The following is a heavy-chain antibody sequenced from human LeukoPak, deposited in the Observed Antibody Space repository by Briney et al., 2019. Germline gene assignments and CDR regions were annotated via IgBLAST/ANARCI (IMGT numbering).Heavy chain of an antibody. Sequence: GGSLRLSCAASGFIFSSYEMNWVRQAPGKGLEWVSYISSGGSTIYYADSVKGRFTISRDNAKNSLYLQMNSMRVEDTAVYYCARDGYSGSYYDIWGQGTMVTVSS. CDR2: ISSGGSTI. CDR3: ARDGYSGSYYDI. V-gene: IGHV3-48*03. D-gene: IGHD1-26*01. J-gene: IGHJ3*02. CDR1: GFIFSSYE.